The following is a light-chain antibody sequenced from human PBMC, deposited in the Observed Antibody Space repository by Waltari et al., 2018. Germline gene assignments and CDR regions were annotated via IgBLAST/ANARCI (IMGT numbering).Light chain of an antibody. CDR2: GAS. CDR3: QQYGRSLWT. V-gene: IGKV3-20*01. Sequence: ESVLTQSPGTLSLSPGERATLPCRASQSVSSSYLAWYQQKPGQAPRLLIYGASSRATGIPDRFSGSGSGTDFTLSISRLEPEDVAVYYCQQYGRSLWTFGQGTKVEIK. CDR1: QSVSSSY. J-gene: IGKJ1*01.